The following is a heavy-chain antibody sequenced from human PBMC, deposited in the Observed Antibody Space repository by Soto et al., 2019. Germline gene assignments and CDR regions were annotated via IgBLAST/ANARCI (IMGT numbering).Heavy chain of an antibody. Sequence: QVQLQESGPGLVKPSETLSLSCTVSGGSVSSGSYYWSWIRQPPGKALEWIGYVYNSGSTNYNPSFTSRVTMSVDSSKSQFSLQLSSVTAADTAIYYCARQYCSGGRCFDAFDIWGQGTMVTVSS. D-gene: IGHD2-15*01. CDR2: VYNSGST. CDR3: ARQYCSGGRCFDAFDI. V-gene: IGHV4-61*01. CDR1: GGSVSSGSYY. J-gene: IGHJ3*02.